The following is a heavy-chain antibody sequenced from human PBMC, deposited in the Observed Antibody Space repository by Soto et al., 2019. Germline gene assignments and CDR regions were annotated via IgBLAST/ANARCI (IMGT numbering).Heavy chain of an antibody. CDR3: ARRDQLLSPIDY. CDR2: IYSGGST. J-gene: IGHJ4*02. CDR1: GFTVSSNY. D-gene: IGHD2-2*01. V-gene: IGHV3-66*04. Sequence: EVQLVESGGGLVQPGGSLRLSCAASGFTVSSNYMSWVRQAPGKGLEWVSVIYSGGSTYYADSVKGRFTISRDNSKNTLHLQMNSLRAEDTAVYYCARRDQLLSPIDYWGQGTLVTVSS.